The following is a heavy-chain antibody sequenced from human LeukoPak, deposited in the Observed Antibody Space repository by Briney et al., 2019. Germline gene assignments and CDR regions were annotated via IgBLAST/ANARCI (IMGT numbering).Heavy chain of an antibody. CDR2: IKEDGSDK. CDR3: AKTRDGYFNDY. CDR1: GFTFSSYW. J-gene: IGHJ4*02. D-gene: IGHD5-24*01. V-gene: IGHV3-7*05. Sequence: GGSLRLSCAASGFTFSSYWMTWVRQAPGKGLEWVANIKEDGSDKYYVDSVKGRFTISRDNAKNTLYLQMNSLRAEDTAVYYCAKTRDGYFNDYWGQGTLVTVSS.